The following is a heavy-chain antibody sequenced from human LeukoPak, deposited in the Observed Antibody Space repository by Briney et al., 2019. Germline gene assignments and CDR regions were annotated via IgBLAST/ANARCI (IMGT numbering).Heavy chain of an antibody. Sequence: GGSPRLSCATSGFTFSSNGLHWVRQAPGKGLEWVAFIRYDGSNEYYADSVKGRFTISGDNSKNTLYLQMNSLRTEDTAVYYCAKTGYSGSAYGTWYFDYWGQGTLVSVSS. J-gene: IGHJ4*02. CDR2: IRYDGSNE. V-gene: IGHV3-30*02. CDR1: GFTFSSNG. D-gene: IGHD5-12*01. CDR3: AKTGYSGSAYGTWYFDY.